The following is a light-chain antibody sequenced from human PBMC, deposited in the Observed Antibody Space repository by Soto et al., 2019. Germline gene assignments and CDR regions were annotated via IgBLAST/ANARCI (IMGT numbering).Light chain of an antibody. J-gene: IGLJ1*01. CDR2: TNN. Sequence: QSVLTQPPSASGTPGQRVTISCSGGSSNIGSNPVNWYQQLPGTAPKLLIYTNNQRPSGVPDRFSGSKSGTSASLAISGLQSEDEADYYCAAWDDSLSVYVFGTGTKVTVL. CDR1: SSNIGSNP. CDR3: AAWDDSLSVYV. V-gene: IGLV1-44*01.